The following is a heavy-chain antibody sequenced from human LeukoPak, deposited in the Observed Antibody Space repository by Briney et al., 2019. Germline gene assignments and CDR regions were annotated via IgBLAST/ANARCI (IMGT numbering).Heavy chain of an antibody. CDR2: INPSGGST. Sequence: ASVKVSCKASGYTFSSYHLHWVRQAPGQGLEWMGIINPSGGSTNYAQKFQGRVTITADESTSTAYMELSSLRSEDTAVYYCARDWGTTPFDYWGQGTLVTVSS. V-gene: IGHV1-46*01. D-gene: IGHD3-16*01. CDR1: GYTFSSYH. CDR3: ARDWGTTPFDY. J-gene: IGHJ4*02.